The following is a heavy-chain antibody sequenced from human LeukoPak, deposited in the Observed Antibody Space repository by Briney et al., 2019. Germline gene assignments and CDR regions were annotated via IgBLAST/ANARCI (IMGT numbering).Heavy chain of an antibody. D-gene: IGHD6-13*01. V-gene: IGHV4-39*01. CDR2: IYYSGST. Sequence: KASETLSLTCTVSGGSISSSSYYWGWIRQPPGKGLEWIGSIYYSGSTYYNPSLKSRVTISVDTSKNQFSLKLSSVTAADTAVYYCARQAAGKNPGEKFDPWGQGTLVTVSS. CDR3: ARQAAGKNPGEKFDP. CDR1: GGSISSSSYY. J-gene: IGHJ5*02.